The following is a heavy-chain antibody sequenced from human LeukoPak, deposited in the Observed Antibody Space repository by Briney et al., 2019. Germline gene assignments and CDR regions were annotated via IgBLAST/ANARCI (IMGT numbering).Heavy chain of an antibody. Sequence: ASVKVSCKASGYTFTSYAMHWVRQAPGQRLEWMGWINAGNGNTKYSQKFQGRVTITRDTSASTAYMELSSLRSEDTAVYYCARGSNSNYVSIDYWGQGTLVTVST. J-gene: IGHJ4*02. V-gene: IGHV1-3*01. D-gene: IGHD4-11*01. CDR1: GYTFTSYA. CDR2: INAGNGNT. CDR3: ARGSNSNYVSIDY.